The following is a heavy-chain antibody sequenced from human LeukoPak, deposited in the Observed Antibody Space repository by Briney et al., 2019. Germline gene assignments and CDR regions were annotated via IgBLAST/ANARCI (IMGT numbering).Heavy chain of an antibody. CDR3: ARAVVMVRGVIIPHFDY. Sequence: HSGTLSLTCTVSGYSISSGYYWGWIRQPPGKGLEWIGSIYHSGSTYYNPSLKSRVTISVDTSKNQFSLKLSSVTAADTAVYYCARAVVMVRGVIIPHFDYWGQGTLVTVSS. CDR2: IYHSGST. CDR1: GYSISSGYY. D-gene: IGHD3-10*01. J-gene: IGHJ4*02. V-gene: IGHV4-38-2*02.